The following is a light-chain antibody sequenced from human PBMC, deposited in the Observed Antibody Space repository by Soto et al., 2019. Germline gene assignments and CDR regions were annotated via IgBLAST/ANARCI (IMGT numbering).Light chain of an antibody. CDR1: QSVSSY. Sequence: EIVLTQSPATLSLSPGERATLSCRASQSVSSYLAWYQQKPGQAPRLLIYDASNRATGIPARFSGSVSGTDFTLTISSLEPEDFAVYYCQQRSNWLTWTFGQGTKVEIK. CDR3: QQRSNWLTWT. J-gene: IGKJ1*01. CDR2: DAS. V-gene: IGKV3-11*01.